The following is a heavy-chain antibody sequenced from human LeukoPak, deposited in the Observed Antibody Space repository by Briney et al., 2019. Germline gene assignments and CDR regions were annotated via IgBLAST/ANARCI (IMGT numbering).Heavy chain of an antibody. CDR2: IYGDGTT. CDR3: ARGIIYLDY. J-gene: IGHJ4*02. D-gene: IGHD3-10*01. Sequence: GGSLRLSCEASGFNVSSNYMTWVRQAPGKGLEWVSLIYGDGTTDYADSVKGRFHISRHNPKNTLYLQMNSLRAEDTAVYYCARGIIYLDYWGQGTLVTVSS. V-gene: IGHV3-53*04. CDR1: GFNVSSNY.